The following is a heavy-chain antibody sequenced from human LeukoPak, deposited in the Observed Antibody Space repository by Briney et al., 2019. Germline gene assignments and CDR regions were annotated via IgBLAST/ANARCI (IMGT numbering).Heavy chain of an antibody. CDR2: IYYSGST. V-gene: IGHV4-59*12. Sequence: SQTLSLTCTVSGGSISSYYWSWMRQPPGKGLDWIGFIYYSGSTNYNPSLKSRVTISVDTSKNQFSLKLSSVTAADTAVYYCAREAYDFWSGPVDYWGQGTLVTVSS. J-gene: IGHJ4*02. CDR3: AREAYDFWSGPVDY. D-gene: IGHD3-3*01. CDR1: GGSISSYY.